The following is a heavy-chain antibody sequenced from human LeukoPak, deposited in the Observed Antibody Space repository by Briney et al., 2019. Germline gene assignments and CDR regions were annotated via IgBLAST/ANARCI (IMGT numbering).Heavy chain of an antibody. J-gene: IGHJ4*02. CDR2: ISGSGGTT. V-gene: IGHV3-23*01. CDR1: GFTFSNYG. D-gene: IGHD3-3*01. Sequence: GGSLRLSCAASGFTFSNYGMRWVRQAPGKGLEWVSAISGSGGTTYYADSVKGRFTISRDNSKNTLYLQMNSLRAEDTAVYYCAKDYEGITIFGVVTATDYWGQGTLVTVSS. CDR3: AKDYEGITIFGVVTATDY.